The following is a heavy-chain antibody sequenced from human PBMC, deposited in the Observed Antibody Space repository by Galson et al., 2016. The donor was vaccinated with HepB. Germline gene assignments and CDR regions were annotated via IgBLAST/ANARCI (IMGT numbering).Heavy chain of an antibody. CDR2: TRNRARSYTT. V-gene: IGHV3-72*01. CDR1: GFTLSDYY. Sequence: SLRLSCAVSGFTLSDYYMDWVRQAPGKGLEWVGRTRNRARSYTTDYVASVKGRFSISRDNSKNSVYLHMNGLKFEDAAIYYCTRTGLGDFDYWGRGTLVTVSS. J-gene: IGHJ4*02. CDR3: TRTGLGDFDY.